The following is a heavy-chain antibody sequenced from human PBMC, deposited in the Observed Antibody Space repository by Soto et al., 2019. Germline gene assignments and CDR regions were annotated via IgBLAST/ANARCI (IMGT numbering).Heavy chain of an antibody. CDR3: VRSKGGYSYGTPFDS. CDR2: ISWNSGNI. Sequence: DVQLEESGGALVQPGRSLRLSCAASGFTFDDYAMYWVRQVLGKGLEWVSSISWNSGNIGYADSVKGRFTTSRDNAENSLYLQMNSLRPGDTALYYCVRSKGGYSYGTPFDSWGQGTLVTVSS. V-gene: IGHV3-9*01. J-gene: IGHJ4*02. CDR1: GFTFDDYA. D-gene: IGHD5-18*01.